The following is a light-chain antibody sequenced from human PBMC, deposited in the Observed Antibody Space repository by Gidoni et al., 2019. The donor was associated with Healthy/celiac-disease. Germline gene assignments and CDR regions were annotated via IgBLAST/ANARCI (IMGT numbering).Light chain of an antibody. CDR2: DAS. J-gene: IGKJ2*01. V-gene: IGKV3-11*01. CDR1: QSVSSY. Sequence: EIVLTQSPATLSLSPGERATLSCRASQSVSSYLAWYQQKPGQAPRLLIYDASNRATGIPARFSGSGSGTDCTLTISSLEPEDFAVYYCQQRSNWPSRYTFGQGTKLEIK. CDR3: QQRSNWPSRYT.